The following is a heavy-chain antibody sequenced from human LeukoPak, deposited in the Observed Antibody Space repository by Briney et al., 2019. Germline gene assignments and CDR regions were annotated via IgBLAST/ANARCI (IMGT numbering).Heavy chain of an antibody. J-gene: IGHJ3*02. CDR3: ARERTPQRFFPSWAFDI. Sequence: GGSLRLSCAASGFTVSSNYMSWVRQAPGKGLERVSVIYSGGSTYYADSVKGRFTISRHNSKNTLYLQMNSLRAEDTAVYYCARERTPQRFFPSWAFDIWGQGTMVTVSS. CDR1: GFTVSSNY. CDR2: IYSGGST. D-gene: IGHD3-3*01. V-gene: IGHV3-53*04.